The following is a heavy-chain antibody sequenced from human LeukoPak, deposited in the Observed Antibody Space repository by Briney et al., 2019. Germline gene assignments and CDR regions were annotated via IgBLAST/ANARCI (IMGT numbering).Heavy chain of an antibody. CDR2: INWNGGST. Sequence: GGSLRLSCAASGFTFSSYAMTWVRQDPGKGLEWVSGINWNGGSTGYADSVKGRFTISRDNAKNSLYLQMNSLRAEDTALYYCASAGLTYGSGSYFVYWGQGTLVTVSS. J-gene: IGHJ4*02. D-gene: IGHD3-10*01. CDR1: GFTFSSYA. CDR3: ASAGLTYGSGSYFVY. V-gene: IGHV3-20*04.